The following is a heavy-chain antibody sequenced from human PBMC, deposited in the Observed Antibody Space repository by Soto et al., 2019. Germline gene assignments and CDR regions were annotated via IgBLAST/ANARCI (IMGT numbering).Heavy chain of an antibody. J-gene: IGHJ4*02. Sequence: QVHLVQSGAEVKKPGASVKVSCKASGYTFTSYGITWVRQAPGQGLEWMGWISAHNGNTDYAQKLQGRVIVTRDTSTSTAYRALRSLRSDDTAVYYCARGRYGDYWGQGALVTVSS. CDR2: ISAHNGNT. CDR1: GYTFTSYG. CDR3: ARGRYGDY. D-gene: IGHD1-1*01. V-gene: IGHV1-18*01.